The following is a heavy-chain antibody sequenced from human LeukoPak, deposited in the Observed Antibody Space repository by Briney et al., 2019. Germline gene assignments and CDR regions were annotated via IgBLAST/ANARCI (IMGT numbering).Heavy chain of an antibody. CDR1: GFTFSSYA. D-gene: IGHD2/OR15-2a*01. J-gene: IGHJ4*02. V-gene: IGHV3-23*01. CDR2: ISGGGGNT. CDR3: AREGPRGNSQFGY. Sequence: PGGSLRLSCAASGFTFSSYAMSWVRQAPGKGLEWVSSISGGGGNTYYADSVKGRFTISRDNSKNTLYLQMNSLRAEDTAVYYCAREGPRGNSQFGYWGQGTLVTVSS.